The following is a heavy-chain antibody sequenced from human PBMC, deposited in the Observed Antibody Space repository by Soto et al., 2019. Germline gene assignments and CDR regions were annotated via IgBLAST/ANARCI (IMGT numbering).Heavy chain of an antibody. J-gene: IGHJ4*02. V-gene: IGHV3-30-3*01. D-gene: IGHD1-26*01. CDR2: ITYDGSNQ. CDR1: GFIFSSYT. Sequence: GGSLILSCAASGFIFSSYTMHWVRQAPGKGLEWVGVITYDGSNQYYADSVKGRFTISRDNSRNMLFLQMNSLRPDDTAVYYCARAPSGSYPEFDYWGQGTLVTVSS. CDR3: ARAPSGSYPEFDY.